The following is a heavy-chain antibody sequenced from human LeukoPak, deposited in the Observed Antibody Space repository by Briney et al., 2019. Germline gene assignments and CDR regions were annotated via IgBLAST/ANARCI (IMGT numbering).Heavy chain of an antibody. CDR3: AGGYGSYSPDY. CDR2: ISSSGDTR. D-gene: IGHD1-26*01. CDR1: GFTFSTFE. Sequence: GGSLRLSCAASGFTFSTFEMSWVRQAPGKGLEWVSYISSSGDTRFYADSVKGRFTISRDNAKNSLFLQMNSLRGEDTALYFCAGGYGSYSPDYWGQGTRVTVS. V-gene: IGHV3-48*03. J-gene: IGHJ4*02.